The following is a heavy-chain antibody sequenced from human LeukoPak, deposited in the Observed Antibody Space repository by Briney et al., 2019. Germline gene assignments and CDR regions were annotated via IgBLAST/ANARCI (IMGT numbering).Heavy chain of an antibody. V-gene: IGHV3-74*03. CDR3: ARGGGIYGLWDY. Sequence: PGGSLRLSCVASGFPFSSYWMHWVRQAPGKGLVWVSRIYSDGSSYTADSVKGRFTISRDNAKDTLYLQMNSLRVEDTAVYYCARGGGIYGLWDYWGQGTLVTVSS. CDR2: IYSDGSSY. CDR1: GFPFSSYW. J-gene: IGHJ4*02. D-gene: IGHD1-26*01.